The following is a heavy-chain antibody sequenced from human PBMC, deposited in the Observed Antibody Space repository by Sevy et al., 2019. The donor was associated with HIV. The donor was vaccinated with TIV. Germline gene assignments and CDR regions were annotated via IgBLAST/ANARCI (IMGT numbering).Heavy chain of an antibody. CDR3: ARDRTYGSFIDY. J-gene: IGHJ4*02. Sequence: GGSLRLSCAASGFTFSTYNMNWVRQAPGKGLEWVSSIWSSSSYIYYADSVKGRFTISRDNAKNSLYLQMNSLKVEDMAVYYCARDRTYGSFIDYWGQGTLVTVSS. D-gene: IGHD3-10*01. V-gene: IGHV3-21*01. CDR2: IWSSSSYI. CDR1: GFTFSTYN.